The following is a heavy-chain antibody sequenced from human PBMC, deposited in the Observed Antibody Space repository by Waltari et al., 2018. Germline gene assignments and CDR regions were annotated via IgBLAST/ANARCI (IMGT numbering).Heavy chain of an antibody. CDR1: GGSISSDKYY. D-gene: IGHD4-17*01. V-gene: IGHV4-39*07. CDR2: ISDSGAT. Sequence: QLQLQESGPGLVKPSETLSLSCSVSGGSISSDKYYWGWIRQSPGKGLEWIATISDSGATDYNPSLRSRVNISLDMSKNNFSLRVTSLTAADTAVYYCAREVPLTTVVIDERYFDLWGRGTQVIVSS. J-gene: IGHJ2*01. CDR3: AREVPLTTVVIDERYFDL.